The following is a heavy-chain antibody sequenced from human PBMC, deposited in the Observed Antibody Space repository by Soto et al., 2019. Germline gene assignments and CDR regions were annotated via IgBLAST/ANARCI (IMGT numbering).Heavy chain of an antibody. CDR2: IWYDGSNK. CDR1: GFTFSSYG. Sequence: PGGSLRLSCAASGFTFSSYGMHWVRQAPGKGLEWVAVIWYDGSNKYYADSVKGRFTISRDNSKNTLYLQMNSLRAEDTAVYYCAREPGSSSDHYYYYYGVDVWGQGTTVTVSS. D-gene: IGHD6-6*01. J-gene: IGHJ6*02. CDR3: AREPGSSSDHYYYYYGVDV. V-gene: IGHV3-33*01.